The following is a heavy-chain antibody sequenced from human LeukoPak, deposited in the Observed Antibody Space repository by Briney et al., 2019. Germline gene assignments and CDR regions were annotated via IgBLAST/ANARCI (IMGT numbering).Heavy chain of an antibody. J-gene: IGHJ4*02. CDR2: SYWDDDK. D-gene: IGHD2-15*01. CDR3: VHSLCSGGSCYSGFDY. Sequence: SGPTLVNPTQTLALTCTFSGFALSTRGEGVGWIRQPPGKALESIALSYWDDDKRYSTSLKSRPTITKDTSKNQVVLTMTNMDPVDTATYYCVHSLCSGGSCYSGFDYWGQGTLVTVSS. CDR1: GFALSTRGEG. V-gene: IGHV2-5*02.